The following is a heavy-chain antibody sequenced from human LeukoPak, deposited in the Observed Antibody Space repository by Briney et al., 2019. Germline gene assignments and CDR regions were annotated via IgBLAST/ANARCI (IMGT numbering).Heavy chain of an antibody. CDR2: ISYDGSNK. Sequence: AGGSLRLSCAASGFTFSSYAMSWVRQAPGKGLEWVAVISYDGSNKYYADSVKGRFTISRDNSKNTLYLQMNSLRAEDTAVYYCAQKRGDGMDVWGQGTTVTVSS. J-gene: IGHJ6*02. D-gene: IGHD1-26*01. V-gene: IGHV3-30*03. CDR3: AQKRGDGMDV. CDR1: GFTFSSYA.